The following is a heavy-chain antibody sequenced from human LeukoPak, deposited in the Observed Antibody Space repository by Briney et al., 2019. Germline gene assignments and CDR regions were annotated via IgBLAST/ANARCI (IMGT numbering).Heavy chain of an antibody. D-gene: IGHD6-19*01. CDR3: AKDLKGRGSGWYGYIDY. Sequence: GRSLRLSCAASGFAFDDYAMHWVRQAPGKGLEWVSGISWNSGSIGYADSVKGRFTISRDNAKNSLYLQMNSLRAEDTALYYCAKDLKGRGSGWYGYIDYWGQGTLVTVSS. V-gene: IGHV3-9*01. J-gene: IGHJ4*02. CDR1: GFAFDDYA. CDR2: ISWNSGSI.